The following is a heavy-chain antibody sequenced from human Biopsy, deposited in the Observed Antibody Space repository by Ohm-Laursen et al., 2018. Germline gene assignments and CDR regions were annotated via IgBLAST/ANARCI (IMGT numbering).Heavy chain of an antibody. CDR1: GFTVNDHA. V-gene: IGHV3-9*01. CDR3: TKDLIPAGTDV. Sequence: SLRLSCTASGFTVNDHAMHWVRQPPGKGLEWVSGISWDSGRIGYADSVRGRFTVSRDNAKKSLYLEMNSLRPEDTALFYCTKDLIPAGTDVWGQGTTVTVSS. CDR2: ISWDSGRI. J-gene: IGHJ6*02.